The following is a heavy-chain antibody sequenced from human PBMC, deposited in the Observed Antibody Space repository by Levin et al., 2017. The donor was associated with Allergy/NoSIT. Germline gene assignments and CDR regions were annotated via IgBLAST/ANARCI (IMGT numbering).Heavy chain of an antibody. CDR3: AKDICPSSSCWYGGMDV. Sequence: GGSLRLSCIGSGFTFNDYAMNWVRQTPGKGLEWVSVISAGFGSSTYYADSVKGRFIISRDRSKNTLYLQMNSLRADDTAVYYCAKDICPSSSCWYGGMDVWGQGTTVTVSS. J-gene: IGHJ6*02. D-gene: IGHD2-2*01. CDR1: GFTFNDYA. V-gene: IGHV3-23*01. CDR2: ISAGFGSST.